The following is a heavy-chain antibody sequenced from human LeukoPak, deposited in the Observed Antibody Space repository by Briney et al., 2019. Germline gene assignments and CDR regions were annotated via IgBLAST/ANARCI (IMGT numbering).Heavy chain of an antibody. CDR1: GGSFSSYY. CDR3: TRNNWFGS. CDR2: INHSGTT. V-gene: IGHV4-34*01. J-gene: IGHJ5*01. Sequence: SETLSLTCAVYGGSFSSYYWSWIRQSPGKGLEWIGEINHSGTTKYNPSLKSRVTISVDTPQNQFSLRLSSVTAADTAVYYCTRNNWFGSWGQGTLVTVSS.